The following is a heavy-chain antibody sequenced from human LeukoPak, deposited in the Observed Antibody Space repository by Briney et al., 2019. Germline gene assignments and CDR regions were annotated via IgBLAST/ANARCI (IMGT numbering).Heavy chain of an antibody. CDR2: IYYSGST. D-gene: IGHD2-2*02. CDR3: AGVGVVVPAAILVFDY. Sequence: SETLSLTCTVSGGSISSGGYYWSWIRQHPGKGLEWIGYIYYSGSTYYNPSLKSRVTISVDTSKSQFSLKLSSVTAADTAVYYCAGVGVVVPAAILVFDYWGQGTLVTVSS. V-gene: IGHV4-31*03. CDR1: GGSISSGGYY. J-gene: IGHJ4*02.